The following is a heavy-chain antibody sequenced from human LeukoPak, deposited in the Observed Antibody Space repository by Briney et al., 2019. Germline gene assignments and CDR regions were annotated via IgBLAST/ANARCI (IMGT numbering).Heavy chain of an antibody. V-gene: IGHV4-59*11. CDR2: ISHIGST. Sequence: SETLSLTCSVSGDSITGHYLTWIRQPPGNGLEWIGYISHIGSTNYNPSLKSRVTMSVDTSKNQFSLKLSSVTAADTAVYYCARDAGYCSSTSCRDNWFDPWGQGTLVTVSS. J-gene: IGHJ5*02. D-gene: IGHD2-2*01. CDR3: ARDAGYCSSTSCRDNWFDP. CDR1: GDSITGHY.